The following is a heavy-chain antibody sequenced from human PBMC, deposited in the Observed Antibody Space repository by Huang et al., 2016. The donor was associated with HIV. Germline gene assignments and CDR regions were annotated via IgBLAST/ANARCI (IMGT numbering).Heavy chain of an antibody. D-gene: IGHD5-18*01. V-gene: IGHV1-18*01. CDR3: ARGGGIQLWLLGYYYMDV. CDR2: ISVYKGNT. J-gene: IGHJ6*03. Sequence: QVQLVQSGAEVKKPGASVKVSCKDSGYTFSSFGISWVRQAAGKGLEWVGWISVYKGNTKCAQKFHGRLTMTTDTSTSTAYMGRRSLRSDDTAVYYCARGGGIQLWLLGYYYMDVWGNGTTVTVSS. CDR1: GYTFSSFG.